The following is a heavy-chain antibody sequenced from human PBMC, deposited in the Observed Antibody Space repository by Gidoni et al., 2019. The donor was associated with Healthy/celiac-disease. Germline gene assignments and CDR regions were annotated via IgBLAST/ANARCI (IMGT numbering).Heavy chain of an antibody. V-gene: IGHV4-39*01. CDR1: GGSISSSRYY. Sequence: QLQLQESGPGLVKPSETLSLTCTVSGGSISSSRYYWGWIRQPPGKGLEWIGSIYYSGSTYYNPSLKSRVTISVDTSKNQFSLKLSSVTAADTTVYYCARPLVDYYDSSGYQEAFDIWGQGTMVTVS. CDR3: ARPLVDYYDSSGYQEAFDI. CDR2: IYYSGST. J-gene: IGHJ3*02. D-gene: IGHD3-22*01.